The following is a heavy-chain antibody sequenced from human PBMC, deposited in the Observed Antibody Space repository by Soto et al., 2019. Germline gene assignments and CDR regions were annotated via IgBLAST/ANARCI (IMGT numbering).Heavy chain of an antibody. J-gene: IGHJ4*02. V-gene: IGHV4-30-4*08. Sequence: QPPSLTCTVSGGYISSGGSYRVWICQTPGKGLEWIGYIYYSGNTIHNPSLRSRVTLSVDTSKNQFSLNLSSVTAADTAVYYCVRYCSTTKCPFDYWGQGTLVTVSS. CDR3: VRYCSTTKCPFDY. D-gene: IGHD2-2*01. CDR1: GGYISSGGSY. CDR2: IYYSGNT.